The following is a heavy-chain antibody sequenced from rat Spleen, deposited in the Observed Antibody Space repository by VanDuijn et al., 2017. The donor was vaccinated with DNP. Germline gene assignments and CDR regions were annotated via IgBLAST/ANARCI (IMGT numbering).Heavy chain of an antibody. CDR3: ASYYYARSPLGYFDF. J-gene: IGHJ1*01. Sequence: EVQLVESGGGLVQPGRSLKLSCAASGFTFNDYYMAWVRQVPTKGLEWVATISDDGITTYYRDFVKGRFTISRDNAKSTLYLQMDSLRSEDTATDYCASYYYARSPLGYFDFWGPGTMITVSS. CDR2: ISDDGITT. CDR1: GFTFNDYY. D-gene: IGHD1-12*01. V-gene: IGHV5-7*01.